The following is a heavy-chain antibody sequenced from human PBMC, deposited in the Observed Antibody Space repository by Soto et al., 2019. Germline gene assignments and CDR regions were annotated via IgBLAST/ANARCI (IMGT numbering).Heavy chain of an antibody. V-gene: IGHV5-51*01. Sequence: GAALKSSGKGSVCSYTRYWIGWFRQMPGKGLEWMGIIYPGDSDTRYSTSFQGQVTISADNSISTAYLQWSSLKASDTAMYYCARVPRGDPFDYWGQGTLLTVSS. CDR1: VCSYTRYW. CDR3: ARVPRGDPFDY. J-gene: IGHJ4*02. D-gene: IGHD2-21*02. CDR2: IYPGDSDT.